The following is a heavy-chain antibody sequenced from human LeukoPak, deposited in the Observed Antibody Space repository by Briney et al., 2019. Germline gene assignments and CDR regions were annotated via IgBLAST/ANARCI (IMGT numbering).Heavy chain of an antibody. CDR2: IYYSGST. CDR1: GGSISSSSYY. CDR3: AREITWHMDV. D-gene: IGHD1-14*01. Sequence: SETLSLTCTVSGGSISSSSYYWGWIRQPPGKGLEWIGGIYYSGSTYYNPSLKSRVTISVDTSKNQLSLKLSSVTAADTAVYYCAREITWHMDVWGKGTTVTVSS. J-gene: IGHJ6*03. V-gene: IGHV4-39*07.